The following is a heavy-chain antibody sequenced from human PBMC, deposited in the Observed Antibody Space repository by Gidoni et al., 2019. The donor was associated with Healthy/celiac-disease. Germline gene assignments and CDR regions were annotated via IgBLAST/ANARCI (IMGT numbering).Heavy chain of an antibody. CDR1: GFTFDDYA. CDR3: AKDADSSGSQPDY. CDR2: ISWNSGSI. D-gene: IGHD3-22*01. Sequence: EVQLVASGGGFVQPGRSLRLSCAASGFTFDDYAMHWVRHAPGKGLEWVSGISWNSGSIGYADSVKGRFTISRDNAKNSLYLQMNSLRAEDTALYYCAKDADSSGSQPDYWGQGTLVTVSS. V-gene: IGHV3-9*01. J-gene: IGHJ4*02.